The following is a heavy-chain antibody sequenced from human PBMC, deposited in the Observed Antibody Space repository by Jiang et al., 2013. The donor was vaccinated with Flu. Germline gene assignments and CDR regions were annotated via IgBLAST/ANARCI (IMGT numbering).Heavy chain of an antibody. V-gene: IGHV5-51*01. Sequence: VKKPGESLKISCKGSGYSFTNFWIGWVRQMPGKGLEWMGIIYPGDSDTTYSPSFQGQVTISADNSISTTYLQWSSLKASDTAMYYCARRRYASGWYLDYWGQGTLVTVSS. CDR3: ARRRYASGWYLDY. CDR1: GYSFTNFW. J-gene: IGHJ4*02. CDR2: IYPGDSDT. D-gene: IGHD6-19*01.